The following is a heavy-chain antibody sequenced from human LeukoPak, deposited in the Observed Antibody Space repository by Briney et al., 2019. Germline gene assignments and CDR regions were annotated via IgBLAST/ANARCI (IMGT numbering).Heavy chain of an antibody. J-gene: IGHJ4*02. CDR2: IRAYNGNT. CDR1: AYTFTSYG. V-gene: IGHV1-18*01. Sequence: ASVNLSSTPSAYTFTSYGISWVRQAPGQGLEWMGWIRAYNGNTNYAQKLQGRVTMTTDTSTSTAYMELRSLRSDDTAVYYCARDRGGDYYDSSGYRDWGQGTLVTVSS. D-gene: IGHD3-22*01. CDR3: ARDRGGDYYDSSGYRD.